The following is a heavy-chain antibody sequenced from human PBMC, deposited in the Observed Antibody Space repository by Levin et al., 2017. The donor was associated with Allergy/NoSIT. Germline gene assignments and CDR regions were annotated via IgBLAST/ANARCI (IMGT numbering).Heavy chain of an antibody. CDR3: AKVGIYDYIWGNYRYTEDY. CDR2: ISYDGSAK. CDR1: AFTFSRYG. D-gene: IGHD3-16*02. V-gene: IGHV3-30*18. J-gene: IGHJ4*02. Sequence: GESLKISCAASAFTFSRYGMHWVRQAPGKGLEWVAVISYDGSAKYYADSVKGRFTISRDNSKNTLYLQMNSLRAEDTAVYYCAKVGIYDYIWGNYRYTEDYWGQGTLVTVSS.